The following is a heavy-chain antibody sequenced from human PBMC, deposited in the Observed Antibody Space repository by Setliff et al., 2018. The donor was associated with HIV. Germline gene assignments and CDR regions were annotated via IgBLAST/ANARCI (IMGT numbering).Heavy chain of an antibody. V-gene: IGHV4-39*07. CDR3: ARDRYTWNYGKNYMDV. CDR2: INHSGST. J-gene: IGHJ6*03. Sequence: PSETLSLTCTVSGGSISSGGYYWSWIRQPPGRGLEWIGEINHSGSTNYNPSLKSRVTISVDTSKNQFSLKLSSVTAADTAVYYCARDRYTWNYGKNYMDVWGKGTTVTVSS. CDR1: GGSISSGGYY. D-gene: IGHD1-7*01.